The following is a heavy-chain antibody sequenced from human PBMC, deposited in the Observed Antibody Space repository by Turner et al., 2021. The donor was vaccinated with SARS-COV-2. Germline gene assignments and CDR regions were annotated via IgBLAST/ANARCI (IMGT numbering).Heavy chain of an antibody. CDR1: GFSFSRYV. CDR2: IYSGGST. Sequence: EVQLLESGGGLVQPGRSLRLSCAASGFSFSRYVMSWVRQAPGKGLEWVSVIYSGGSTYYADSVKGRFTISRHNSKNTLYLQMNSLRAEDTAVYYCARESWGRDPDYWGQGTLVTVSS. D-gene: IGHD3-16*01. V-gene: IGHV3-53*04. CDR3: ARESWGRDPDY. J-gene: IGHJ4*02.